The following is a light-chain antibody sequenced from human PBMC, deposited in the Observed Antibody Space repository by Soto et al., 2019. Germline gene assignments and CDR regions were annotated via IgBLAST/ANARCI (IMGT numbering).Light chain of an antibody. Sequence: VLTQSPRTLPLSPGERATLSSRASQSLSHNYSVWYQQKPGQAPRLLVYRASSRDTGITERFSGSGSGTDFTLTISRLEPEDFAVYYCQQYGSSPYTSGQGTKLEI. CDR1: QSLSHNY. J-gene: IGKJ2*01. V-gene: IGKV3-20*01. CDR2: RAS. CDR3: QQYGSSPYT.